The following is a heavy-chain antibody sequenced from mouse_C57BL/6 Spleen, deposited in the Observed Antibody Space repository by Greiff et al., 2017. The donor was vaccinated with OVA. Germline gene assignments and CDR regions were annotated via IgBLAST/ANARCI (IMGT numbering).Heavy chain of an antibody. CDR3: AIYYEYDDAPYYFDY. V-gene: IGHV1-55*01. J-gene: IGHJ2*01. D-gene: IGHD2-4*01. Sequence: VQLQQPGAELVKPGASVKMSCKASGYTFTSYWITWVKQRPGQGLEWIGDIYPGSGSTNYNEKFKSKATLTVDTSSSTAYMQLSSLTSEDSAVYYCAIYYEYDDAPYYFDYWGQGTTLTVSS. CDR1: GYTFTSYW. CDR2: IYPGSGST.